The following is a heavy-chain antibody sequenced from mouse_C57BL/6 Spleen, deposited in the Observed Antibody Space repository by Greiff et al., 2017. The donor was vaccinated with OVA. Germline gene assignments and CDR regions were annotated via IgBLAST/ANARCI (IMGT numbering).Heavy chain of an antibody. Sequence: QVQLQQSGAELVRPGTSVKVSCKASGYAFTNYLIEWVKQRPGQGLEWIGVINPGSGGTNYNEKFKGKATLTADKSSSTAYMKISRLTSEDSAVYFCARYDIYYDYSDYWGQGTTLTFSS. CDR3: ARYDIYYDYSDY. V-gene: IGHV1-54*01. D-gene: IGHD2-4*01. J-gene: IGHJ2*01. CDR1: GYAFTNYL. CDR2: INPGSGGT.